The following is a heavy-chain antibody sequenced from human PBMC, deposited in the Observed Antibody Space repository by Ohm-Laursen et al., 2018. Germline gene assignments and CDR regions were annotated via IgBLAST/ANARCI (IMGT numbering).Heavy chain of an antibody. Sequence: TQTLTLTCTFSGFSLSTSGMCVSWIRQPPGKALEWLARTDWDDDKYYSTSLKTRLTISKDTSKNQVVLTMTNMDPVDTATYYCARATYSSSSMPDYWGQGTLVTVSS. CDR2: TDWDDDK. D-gene: IGHD6-13*01. V-gene: IGHV2-70*11. J-gene: IGHJ4*02. CDR3: ARATYSSSSMPDY. CDR1: GFSLSTSGMC.